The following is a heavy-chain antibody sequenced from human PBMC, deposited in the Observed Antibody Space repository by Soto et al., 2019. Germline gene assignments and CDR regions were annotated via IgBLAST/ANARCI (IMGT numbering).Heavy chain of an antibody. CDR1: GGTFSSYA. V-gene: IGHV1-69*13. J-gene: IGHJ4*02. CDR2: IIPIFGTA. Sequence: ASVKVSCKASGGTFSSYAISWVRQAPGQGLEWMGGIIPIFGTANYAQKLQGRVTITADESTSTAYMELSSLRSEDTAVYYCARGVDIVVVVAATPLDYWGQGTLVTVSS. CDR3: ARGVDIVVVVAATPLDY. D-gene: IGHD2-15*01.